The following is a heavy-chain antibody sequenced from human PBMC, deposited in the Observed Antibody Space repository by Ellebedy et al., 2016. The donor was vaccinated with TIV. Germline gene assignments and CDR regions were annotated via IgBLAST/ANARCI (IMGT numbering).Heavy chain of an antibody. CDR2: ISASGGST. D-gene: IGHD2-15*01. V-gene: IGHV3-23*01. CDR3: AKGNSGNFGY. Sequence: GGSLRLSCAASGFTFSSYAMNWVRQAPGKGLEWVSSISASGGSTYYADSVKGRFTISRDNSKNTVYLQMNSLRAEDTALYYCAKGNSGNFGYWGQGTLVTVSS. J-gene: IGHJ4*02. CDR1: GFTFSSYA.